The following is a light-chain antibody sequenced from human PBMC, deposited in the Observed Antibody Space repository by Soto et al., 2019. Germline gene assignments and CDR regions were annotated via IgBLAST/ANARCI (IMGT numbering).Light chain of an antibody. V-gene: IGKV2-30*01. CDR2: QVS. CDR3: MQSLQTWT. J-gene: IGKJ1*01. CDR1: QSLVYTNGATY. Sequence: DVVMTHSPLSLPVTLLHPASISCRSSQSLVYTNGATYLNWFQQRPGQSPRRLIYQVSYRDSGVPDRFSGSGSGTDFTLKISRVEAEDVGVYYCMQSLQTWTFGQGTKVDNK.